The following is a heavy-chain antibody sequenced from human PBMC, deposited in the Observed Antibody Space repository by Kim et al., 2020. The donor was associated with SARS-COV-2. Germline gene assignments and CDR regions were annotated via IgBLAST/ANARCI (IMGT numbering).Heavy chain of an antibody. CDR3: ARGRRDAFDI. Sequence: SETLSLTCAVYGGSFSGYYWSWIRQPPGKGLEWIGEINHSGSTNYNPSLKSRVTISVDTSKNQFSLKLSSVTAADTAVYYCARGRRDAFDIWGQGTMVTV. V-gene: IGHV4-34*01. J-gene: IGHJ3*02. CDR2: INHSGST. CDR1: GGSFSGYY.